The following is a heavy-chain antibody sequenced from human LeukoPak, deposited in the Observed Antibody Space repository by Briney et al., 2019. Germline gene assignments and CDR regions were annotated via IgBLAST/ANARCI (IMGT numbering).Heavy chain of an antibody. CDR3: TTEIAVAGWDVDY. CDR1: GFTFSNAW. V-gene: IGHV3-15*01. CDR2: IKSKTDGGTT. Sequence: PGGSLRLSCAASGFTFSNAWMSWVRQAPGKGLEWVGRIKSKTDGGTTDYAAPVKGRFTISRDDSKNTLYLQMNSLKTEDTAVYYCTTEIAVAGWDVDYWGQGTLVTVSS. D-gene: IGHD6-19*01. J-gene: IGHJ4*02.